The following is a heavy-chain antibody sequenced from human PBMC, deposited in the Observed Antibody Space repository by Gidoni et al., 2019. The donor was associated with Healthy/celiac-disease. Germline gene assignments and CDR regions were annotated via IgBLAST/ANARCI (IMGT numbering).Heavy chain of an antibody. D-gene: IGHD5-12*01. Sequence: VRQAPGKGLEWVSYISSSSSTIYYADSVKGRFTIPRDNAKNSLYLQMNSLRDEDTAVYYCARDLIVATVYYGMDVWGQGTTVTVSS. CDR2: ISSSSSTI. J-gene: IGHJ6*02. CDR3: ARDLIVATVYYGMDV. V-gene: IGHV3-48*02.